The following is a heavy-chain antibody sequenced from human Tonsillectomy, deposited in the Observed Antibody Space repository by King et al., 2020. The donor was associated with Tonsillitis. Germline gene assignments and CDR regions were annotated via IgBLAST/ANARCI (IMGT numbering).Heavy chain of an antibody. V-gene: IGHV4-59*01. D-gene: IGHD2-15*01. Sequence: QVQLQESGPGLVKPSETLSLTCPVSGGSISSYYWSWIRQPPGKGLEWIGYIYYSGSTNYNPSLKSRVTISVDTSKNQFSLKLSSVTAADTAVYYCARDYGSGGSYLFDYWGQGTLVTVSS. CDR1: GGSISSYY. CDR3: ARDYGSGGSYLFDY. J-gene: IGHJ4*02. CDR2: IYYSGST.